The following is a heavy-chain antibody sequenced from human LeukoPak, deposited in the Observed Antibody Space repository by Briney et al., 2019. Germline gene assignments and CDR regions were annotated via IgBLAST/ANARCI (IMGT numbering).Heavy chain of an antibody. J-gene: IGHJ6*02. CDR1: GFTFRDYF. CDR2: ISTSGSPM. CDR3: ARVDYYGMDV. V-gene: IGHV3-11*01. Sequence: GGSLRLSCAASGFTFRDYFMSWIRQAPGKGLEWVSYISTSGSPMYYADSVKGRFSISRDDAKNSLYLQMNSLRAEDTALYYCARVDYYGMDVWGQGTTVTVSS.